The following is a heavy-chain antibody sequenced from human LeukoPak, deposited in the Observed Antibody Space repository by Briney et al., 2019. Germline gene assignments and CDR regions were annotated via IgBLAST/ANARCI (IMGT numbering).Heavy chain of an antibody. D-gene: IGHD3-3*01. J-gene: IGHJ5*02. Sequence: PSETLFLTCSVSGDSMSNYYWNWIRQPPGKRLEWIGLIFHSGYTTYNPSLQTRVTMSIDTSKNEFSLTLTSVTTADTAVYYCVRGHSILGVEARFDPWGQGALVTVSS. CDR3: VRGHSILGVEARFDP. CDR2: IFHSGYT. CDR1: GDSMSNYY. V-gene: IGHV4-59*01.